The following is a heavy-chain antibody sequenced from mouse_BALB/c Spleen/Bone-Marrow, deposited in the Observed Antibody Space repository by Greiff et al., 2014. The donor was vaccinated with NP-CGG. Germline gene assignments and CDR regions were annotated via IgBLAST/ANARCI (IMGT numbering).Heavy chain of an antibody. J-gene: IGHJ1*01. D-gene: IGHD2-14*01. V-gene: IGHV1S130*01. CDR1: GYTFTSSW. CDR3: ARSYRFWYFDV. CDR2: IHPNSGNT. Sequence: LQESGSVLVRPGASVKLSCKASGYTFTSSWMHWAKQRPGQGLEWIGDIHPNSGNTNYNEKFRGKATLTVDTSSNTAYVDLSSLTSEDSAVYYCARSYRFWYFDVWGAGTTVTVSS.